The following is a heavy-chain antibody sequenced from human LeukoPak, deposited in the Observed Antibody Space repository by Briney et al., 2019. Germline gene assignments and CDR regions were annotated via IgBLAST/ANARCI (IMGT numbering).Heavy chain of an antibody. J-gene: IGHJ5*02. Sequence: GASVKVSCKASGDIFTRHYMHWVRQAPGQGLEWMGIINPTGDTTRYAQKFQGRVTMTWDMSTSTDYMELSSLTAEDTAVYFCARGNSARDTAWWFDPWGQGTLVTVSS. CDR3: ARGNSARDTAWWFDP. CDR2: INPTGDTT. D-gene: IGHD3-10*01. CDR1: GDIFTRHY. V-gene: IGHV1-46*01.